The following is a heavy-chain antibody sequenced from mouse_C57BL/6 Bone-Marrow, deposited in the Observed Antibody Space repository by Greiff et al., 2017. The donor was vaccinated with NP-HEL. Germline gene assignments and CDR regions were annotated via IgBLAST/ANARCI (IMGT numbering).Heavy chain of an antibody. CDR1: GYTFTSYW. J-gene: IGHJ3*01. CDR2: IDPSDSYT. Sequence: QVHVKQPGAELVMPGASVKLSCKASGYTFTSYWMHWVKQRPGQGLEWIGEIDPSDSYTNYNQKFKGKSTLTVDKSSSTAYMQLSSLTSEDSAVYYCARADYGNSCAYWGQGTLVTVSA. V-gene: IGHV1-69*01. CDR3: ARADYGNSCAY. D-gene: IGHD2-1*01.